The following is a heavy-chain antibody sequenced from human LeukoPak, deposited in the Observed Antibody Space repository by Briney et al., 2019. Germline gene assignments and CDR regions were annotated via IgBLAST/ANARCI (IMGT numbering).Heavy chain of an antibody. CDR1: GGSFSGYY. CDR2: IYHSGST. V-gene: IGHV4-34*01. D-gene: IGHD1-26*01. J-gene: IGHJ5*02. CDR3: ATVATGSWGWIDP. Sequence: PSETLSLTCAVYGGSFSGYYWSWVRQPPGKGLEWIGEIYHSGSTNYNPSLKSRVTISVDKSKNQFSLKLTSVTAADTAVYYCATVATGSWGWIDPWGQGTLVTVSS.